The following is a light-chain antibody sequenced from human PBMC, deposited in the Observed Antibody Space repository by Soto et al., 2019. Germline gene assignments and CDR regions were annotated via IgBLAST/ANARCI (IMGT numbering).Light chain of an antibody. J-gene: IGKJ3*01. V-gene: IGKV3-20*01. CDR3: QQYCSSPPEFT. CDR2: GAS. Sequence: EIVLTQSPGTLSLSAGERATLSCRASQSISSNYLAWYQQKPGQAPRLLIFGASYRATGIPDRFIGSGSGTDFTLTISKLEPEDFAVYYCQQYCSSPPEFTFGPGTKVDIK. CDR1: QSISSNY.